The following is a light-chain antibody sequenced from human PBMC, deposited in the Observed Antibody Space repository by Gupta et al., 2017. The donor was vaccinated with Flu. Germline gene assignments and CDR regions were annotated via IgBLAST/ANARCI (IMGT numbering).Light chain of an antibody. CDR1: QSLVHSDGETY. V-gene: IGKV2-24*01. CDR3: MQSTQLPYT. J-gene: IGKJ2*01. Sequence: VMTQTPTSSSVILGKPASISCRSSQSLVHSDGETYLSWLQQRPGQPPRLLIYRISNRVSGVPDRISGSGAGTDFTLKISRVEGEDVGIYYCMQSTQLPYTFGQGTKLEIK. CDR2: RIS.